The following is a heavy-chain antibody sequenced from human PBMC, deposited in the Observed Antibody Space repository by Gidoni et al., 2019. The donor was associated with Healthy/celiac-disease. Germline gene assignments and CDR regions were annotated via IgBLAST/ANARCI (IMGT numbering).Heavy chain of an antibody. J-gene: IGHJ4*02. V-gene: IGHV3-15*01. CDR2: T. D-gene: IGHD3-3*01. CDR3: TTHLRFLEWLLYSDY. Sequence: TDYAAPVKGRFTISRDDSKNTLYLQMNSLKTEDTAVYYCTTHLRFLEWLLYSDYWGQGTLVTVSS.